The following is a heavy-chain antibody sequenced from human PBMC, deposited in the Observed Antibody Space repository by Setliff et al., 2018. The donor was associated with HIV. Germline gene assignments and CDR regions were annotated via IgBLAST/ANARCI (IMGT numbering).Heavy chain of an antibody. CDR2: INHSGST. V-gene: IGHV4-34*01. CDR3: ARGGSWYGKYFQR. J-gene: IGHJ1*01. CDR1: GGSFSSYY. D-gene: IGHD6-13*01. Sequence: SETLSLTCAVYGGSFSSYYWSWIRQPPGKGLEWIGEINHSGSTNYNPSLKSRVTISVDTSKNQFSLKLSSVTAADTAMYYCARGGSWYGKYFQRWGQGTLVTVSS.